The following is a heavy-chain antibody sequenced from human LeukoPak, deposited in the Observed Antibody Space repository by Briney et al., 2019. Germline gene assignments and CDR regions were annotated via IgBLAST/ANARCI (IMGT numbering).Heavy chain of an antibody. CDR1: GYTFTGYY. CDR3: ARTSSGYYYAAFDI. Sequence: ASVKVSCKASGYTFTGYYMHWVRQAPGQGLEWMGWINPNSGGTNYAQKFQGRVTMTRDTSISTAYMKLSRLRSDDTAVYYCARTSSGYYYAAFDIWGQGTMVTVSS. D-gene: IGHD3-22*01. J-gene: IGHJ3*02. V-gene: IGHV1-2*02. CDR2: INPNSGGT.